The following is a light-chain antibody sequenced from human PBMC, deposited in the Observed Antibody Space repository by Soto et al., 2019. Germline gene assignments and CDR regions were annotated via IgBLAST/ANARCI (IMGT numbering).Light chain of an antibody. V-gene: IGLV3-25*02. J-gene: IGLJ3*02. CDR1: ALPKQF. Sequence: SYELTQPPSMSVSPEQTARITCSGDALPKQFAYWYQQKTAQAPLLVIYKDTERPSGIPERFTGSNSGTTVTLTISGVQAEDESDYYCLSPDISGNSWVLGGGTKLTVL. CDR2: KDT. CDR3: LSPDISGNSWV.